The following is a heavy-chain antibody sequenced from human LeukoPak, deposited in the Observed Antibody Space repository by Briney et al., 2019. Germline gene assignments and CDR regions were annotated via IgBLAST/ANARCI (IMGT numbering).Heavy chain of an antibody. CDR1: GITFSAYG. CDR3: ARDPLNHYDSKYYDYYMDV. CDR2: IRGAGDIT. J-gene: IGHJ6*03. D-gene: IGHD3-3*01. V-gene: IGHV3-23*01. Sequence: GGSLRLSCVASGITFSAYGMSWVRQAPGKGLEWVSAIRGAGDITDYADSVKGRFTISRDNSKNTLYLQMNSLRAEDTAVYYCARDPLNHYDSKYYDYYMDVWGKGTTVTVSS.